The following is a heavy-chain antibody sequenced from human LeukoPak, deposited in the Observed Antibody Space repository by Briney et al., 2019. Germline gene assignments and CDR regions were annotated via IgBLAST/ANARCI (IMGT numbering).Heavy chain of an antibody. Sequence: PGGSLRLSCAASGFTFSSYGMSWVRQAPGKGLEWVSAISGSGGSTYYADSVKGRFTISRDNSKNTLYLQMNSLRAEDTAVYYCAKAGAHPAAISGDYYYYYMDVWGKGTTVTISS. CDR1: GFTFSSYG. J-gene: IGHJ6*03. D-gene: IGHD2-2*01. V-gene: IGHV3-23*01. CDR3: AKAGAHPAAISGDYYYYYMDV. CDR2: ISGSGGST.